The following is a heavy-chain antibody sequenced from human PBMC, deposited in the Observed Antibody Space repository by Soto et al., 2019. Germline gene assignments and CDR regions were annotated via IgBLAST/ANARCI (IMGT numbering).Heavy chain of an antibody. D-gene: IGHD3-3*01. CDR2: INHSGST. Sequence: SETLSLTCAVYGGSFSVYYWRWIRHPPGKGLEWIGEINHSGSTNYNPSLKSRVTISVDTSKNQFSLKLSSVTAADTAVYYCARGHVLRFLEWLLYPTPFDYWGQGTLVTVSS. CDR3: ARGHVLRFLEWLLYPTPFDY. CDR1: GGSFSVYY. V-gene: IGHV4-34*01. J-gene: IGHJ4*02.